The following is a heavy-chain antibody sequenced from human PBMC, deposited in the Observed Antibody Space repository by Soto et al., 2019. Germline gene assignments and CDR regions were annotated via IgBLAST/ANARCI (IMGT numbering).Heavy chain of an antibody. D-gene: IGHD3-9*01. CDR3: ARLSYLSTYYYILTGYYSAFDI. Sequence: QVQLQESGPGLVKPSETLSLTCTVSGGSISSYYWSWIRQPPGKGLEWIGYIYYSGSTNYNPSLKSRVTISVDTSKNQFSLKLSSVTAADTAVYYCARLSYLSTYYYILTGYYSAFDIWGQGTMVTVSS. J-gene: IGHJ3*02. CDR1: GGSISSYY. CDR2: IYYSGST. V-gene: IGHV4-59*01.